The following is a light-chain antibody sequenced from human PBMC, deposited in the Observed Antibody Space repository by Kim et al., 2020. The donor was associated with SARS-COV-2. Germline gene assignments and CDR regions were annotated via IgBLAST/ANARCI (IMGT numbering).Light chain of an antibody. CDR1: QAISSA. Sequence: ASVGDTVTITCRASQAISSALAWYQQNPGKPPKLLIYYASTLESGVPSRFSGSGSGTDFTLTINNVQPEDLATYYCQQFNTYPLTFGGGTKVDIK. CDR2: YAS. CDR3: QQFNTYPLT. J-gene: IGKJ4*01. V-gene: IGKV1-13*02.